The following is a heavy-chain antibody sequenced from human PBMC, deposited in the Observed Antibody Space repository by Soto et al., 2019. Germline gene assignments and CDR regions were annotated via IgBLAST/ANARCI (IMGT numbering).Heavy chain of an antibody. Sequence: SETLSRTFTVAADSMSRTSFRWAWIRQTPEKGLGWIGSILYRGTTYYNPSLRRRVTISVDASKYQFSLKVRSVSAPETAFYYCPRLSTPIVVVTAVPGWFDPGGQGALVT. CDR2: ILYRGTT. J-gene: IGHJ5*02. CDR3: PRLSTPIVVVTAVPGWFDP. CDR1: ADSMSRTSFR. V-gene: IGHV4-39*01. D-gene: IGHD2-21*02.